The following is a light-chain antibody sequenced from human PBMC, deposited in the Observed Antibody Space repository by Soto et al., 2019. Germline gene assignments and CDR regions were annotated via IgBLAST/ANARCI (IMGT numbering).Light chain of an antibody. V-gene: IGKV3-20*01. CDR1: QSVSSIY. CDR2: GAS. CDR3: QQFGSPPLFT. J-gene: IGKJ3*01. Sequence: EIVLTQSPGTLSLSPGERATLSCRASQSVSSIYLAWYQQKPAQAPRLLIYGASSRATAIPDRFSGSGSGTDFTLPISRLEPGDFAVYYCQQFGSPPLFTFGPGTKVDVK.